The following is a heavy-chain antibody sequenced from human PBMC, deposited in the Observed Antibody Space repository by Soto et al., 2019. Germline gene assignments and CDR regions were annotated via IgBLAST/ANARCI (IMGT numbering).Heavy chain of an antibody. Sequence: PGGSLRLSCAASEFTFDDYAMHWVRQAPGKGLEWVSGISWNSGTKTYADSVKGRFTISRDNAKNSLYLQMNTLRAEDTALYYCAKDPYSYTSGAFDIWGQGTMVTVSS. D-gene: IGHD5-18*01. CDR1: EFTFDDYA. J-gene: IGHJ3*02. CDR3: AKDPYSYTSGAFDI. V-gene: IGHV3-9*01. CDR2: ISWNSGTK.